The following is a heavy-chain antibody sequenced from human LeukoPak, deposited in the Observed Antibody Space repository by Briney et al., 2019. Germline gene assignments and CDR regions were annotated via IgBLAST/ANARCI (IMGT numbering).Heavy chain of an antibody. CDR1: GFTFSSYG. CDR2: IWFDGSYK. CDR3: ARDPSGGSYYYGMDV. Sequence: PGRSLRLSCAASGFTFSSYGMHWVRQAPGSGLEWVAVIWFDGSYKYYADSVKGRFTISRDNSKNTLYLQMSSLRAEDTAVYFCARDPSGGSYYYGMDVWGRGTTVTVSS. J-gene: IGHJ6*04. V-gene: IGHV3-33*01. D-gene: IGHD2-15*01.